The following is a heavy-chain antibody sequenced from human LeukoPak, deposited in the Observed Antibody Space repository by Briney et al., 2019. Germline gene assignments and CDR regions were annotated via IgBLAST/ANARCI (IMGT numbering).Heavy chain of an antibody. CDR2: ISWNSGSI. Sequence: GGSLRLSCAASGLTFSNFPMHWVRQAPGKGLEWVSGISWNSGSIGYADSVKGRFTISRDNAKNSLYLQMNSLRVEDMALYYCAQGYCSSASFCPKYWGQGTLVTVSS. J-gene: IGHJ4*02. CDR1: GLTFSNFP. CDR3: AQGYCSSASFCPKY. D-gene: IGHD2-2*01. V-gene: IGHV3-9*03.